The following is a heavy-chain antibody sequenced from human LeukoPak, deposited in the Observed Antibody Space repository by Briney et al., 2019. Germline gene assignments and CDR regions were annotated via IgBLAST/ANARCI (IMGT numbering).Heavy chain of an antibody. V-gene: IGHV1-18*01. J-gene: IGHJ4*02. CDR2: ISAYNGNT. CDR3: ARYYDILTGLHFDY. Sequence: ASVKVSCKASGGTFSSYAISWVRQAPGQGLEWMGWISAYNGNTNYAQKLQGRVTMTTDTSTSTAYMELRSLRSDDTAVYYCARYYDILTGLHFDYWGQGTLVTVSS. CDR1: GGTFSSYA. D-gene: IGHD3-9*01.